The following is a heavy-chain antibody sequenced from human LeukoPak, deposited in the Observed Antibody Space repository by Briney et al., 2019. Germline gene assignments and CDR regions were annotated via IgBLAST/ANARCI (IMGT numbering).Heavy chain of an antibody. CDR2: ISGSGGST. Sequence: PGGSLRLSCAASGFTFSSYAMSWVRQAPGKGLEWVSAISGSGGSTYYADSVKGRFTISRDNSKNTLYLQMNSLRAEDTAVYYCAKDAGRTYYYDSSGSYWGQGTLVTVSS. J-gene: IGHJ4*02. CDR3: AKDAGRTYYYDSSGSY. V-gene: IGHV3-23*01. CDR1: GFTFSSYA. D-gene: IGHD3-22*01.